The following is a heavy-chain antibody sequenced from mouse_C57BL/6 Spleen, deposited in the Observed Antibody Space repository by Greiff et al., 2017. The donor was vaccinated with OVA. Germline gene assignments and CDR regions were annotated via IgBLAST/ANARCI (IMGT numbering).Heavy chain of an antibody. J-gene: IGHJ2*01. V-gene: IGHV1-82*01. CDR3: ARDDCYNCFDD. CDR1: GYAFSSSW. CDR2: IYPGDGDT. Sequence: VQLQQSGPELVKPGASVKISCTASGYAFSSSWMNWVKQRPGKGLEWIGRIYPGDGDTNYTGKFKGKATLTADKSSSTAYMQLSSLTSEDSAVYFCARDDCYNCFDDWGQGTTLTVSS. D-gene: IGHD2-3*01.